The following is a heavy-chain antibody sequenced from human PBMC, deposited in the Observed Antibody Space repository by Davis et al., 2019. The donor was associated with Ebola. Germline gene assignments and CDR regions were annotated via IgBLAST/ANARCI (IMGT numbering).Heavy chain of an antibody. CDR3: ARHNFWNNNYFDY. CDR1: GGSFSGFY. V-gene: IGHV4-34*01. CDR2: IYHSGNT. D-gene: IGHD3-3*01. Sequence: MPSETLSLTCAVYGGSFSGFYWSWIRQSPGEGLEWIGDIYHSGNTNYNPSLKSRVTISIDMSKNQFSLKLSSVTAADTAVYYCARHNFWNNNYFDYWGQGTLVTVSS. J-gene: IGHJ4*02.